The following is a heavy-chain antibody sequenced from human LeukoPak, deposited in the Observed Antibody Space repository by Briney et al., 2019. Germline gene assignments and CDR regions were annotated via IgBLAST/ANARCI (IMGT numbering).Heavy chain of an antibody. D-gene: IGHD4-17*01. CDR3: ARDFYEVATVTKHINAFDI. Sequence: PGGSLRLSCAASGFTFSSYSMNWVRQAPGKGLEWVSYISSSSSTIYYADFVKGRFTISRDNAKNSLYLQMNSLRDEDTAVYYCARDFYEVATVTKHINAFDIWGQGTMVTVSS. CDR1: GFTFSSYS. V-gene: IGHV3-48*02. J-gene: IGHJ3*02. CDR2: ISSSSSTI.